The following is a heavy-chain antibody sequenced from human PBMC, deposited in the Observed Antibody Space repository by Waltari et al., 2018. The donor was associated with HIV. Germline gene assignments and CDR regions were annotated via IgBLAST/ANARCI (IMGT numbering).Heavy chain of an antibody. J-gene: IGHJ5*02. CDR2: FYPDGTC. CDR3: ARGVRYLDP. Sequence: ELVETGGTLIQPGGSLRLPCKMSDFHVNNNYVTWVRRFPGGGLEWVCIFYPDGTCHYADSVKGRFTMSRDSSRNTLFLQMNFLIFDDSATYYCARGVRYLDPWGQGTQVIVSS. CDR1: DFHVNNNY. V-gene: IGHV3-53*02. D-gene: IGHD3-9*01.